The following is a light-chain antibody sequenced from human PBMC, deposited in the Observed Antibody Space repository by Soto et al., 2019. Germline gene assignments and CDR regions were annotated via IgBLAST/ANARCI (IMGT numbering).Light chain of an antibody. J-gene: IGLJ2*01. Sequence: QSALTQPASVSGSPGQSITISCTGTSSDVGGCNCVSWYQQHPGKAPKLMIYDVSNRPSGVSDRFSGTKSGNMASLTISGIQAEDEADFYCRSYTSTNPSVVFGGGTQLTVL. CDR2: DVS. CDR1: SSDVGGCNC. CDR3: RSYTSTNPSVV. V-gene: IGLV2-14*03.